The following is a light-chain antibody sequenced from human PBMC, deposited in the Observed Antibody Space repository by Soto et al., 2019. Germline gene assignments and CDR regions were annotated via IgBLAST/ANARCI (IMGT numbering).Light chain of an antibody. CDR3: QQYNDWVT. CDR2: DAS. Sequence: EIVLTQSPATLSLSPGERATLSCRASQSVSSYLAWYQQKPGQAPRLLIYDASNRATGIPARFSGSGSGTDFTLTISSLEPEDFAVHYCQQYNDWVTFGGGTKVEI. CDR1: QSVSSY. V-gene: IGKV3-11*01. J-gene: IGKJ4*01.